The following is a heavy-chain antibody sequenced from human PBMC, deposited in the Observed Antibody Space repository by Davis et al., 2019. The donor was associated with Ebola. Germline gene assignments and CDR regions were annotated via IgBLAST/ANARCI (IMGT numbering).Heavy chain of an antibody. D-gene: IGHD3-16*01. V-gene: IGHV1-18*04. CDR1: GYTFTSYG. Sequence: ASVKVSCKTAGYTFTSYGISWVRQAPGQGLEWMGWISAYNGNTNYAQKLQGRVTMTTDTSTSTAYMELRSLRSDDTAVYYCARDLQFGELGMDVWGKGTTVTVSS. J-gene: IGHJ6*04. CDR2: ISAYNGNT. CDR3: ARDLQFGELGMDV.